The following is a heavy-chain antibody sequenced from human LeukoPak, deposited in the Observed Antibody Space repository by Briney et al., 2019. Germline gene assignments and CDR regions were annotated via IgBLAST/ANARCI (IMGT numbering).Heavy chain of an antibody. J-gene: IGHJ4*02. CDR3: ARALYSSGWYGPVY. D-gene: IGHD6-19*01. CDR1: GFTFSSYS. Sequence: GGSLRLSCAASGFTFSSYSMNWVRQAPGKGLEWVSSISSSSYIYYADSVKGRFTISRDNAKNSLYLQMNSLRAEDTAVYYCARALYSSGWYGPVYWGQGTLVTVSS. V-gene: IGHV3-21*01. CDR2: ISSSSYI.